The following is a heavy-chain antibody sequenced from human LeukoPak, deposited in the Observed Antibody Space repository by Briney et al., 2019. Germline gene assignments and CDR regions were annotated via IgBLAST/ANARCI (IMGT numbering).Heavy chain of an antibody. CDR2: INPNSGGT. Sequence: GASVKVSCKASGYTFTDYYLHWVRQAPGQGLEWMGWINPNSGGTKYAQKFQGRVTMTRDTSISTAYMELSRLRSDDTAVYYCARGYSSSWYVALDYWGQGTLVTVSS. J-gene: IGHJ4*02. CDR1: GYTFTDYY. V-gene: IGHV1-2*02. D-gene: IGHD6-13*01. CDR3: ARGYSSSWYVALDY.